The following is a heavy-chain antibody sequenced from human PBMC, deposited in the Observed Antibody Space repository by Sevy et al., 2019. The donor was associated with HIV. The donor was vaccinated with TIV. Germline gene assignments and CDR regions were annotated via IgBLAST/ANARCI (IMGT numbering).Heavy chain of an antibody. CDR2: ISAYNGNT. J-gene: IGHJ4*02. CDR1: GYTLTGYG. Sequence: ASVKVSCKASGYTLTGYGISWVRQAPRQGLEWMGWISAYNGNTNYAQRLQGRVTMTTDTSTSTAYMELRSLRSDDTAVYYCARDRGEQWLVYFDYWGQGPLVTVSS. D-gene: IGHD6-19*01. V-gene: IGHV1-18*01. CDR3: ARDRGEQWLVYFDY.